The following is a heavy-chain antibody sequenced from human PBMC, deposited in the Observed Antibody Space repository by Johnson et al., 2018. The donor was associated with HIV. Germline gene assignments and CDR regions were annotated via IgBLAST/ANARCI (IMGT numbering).Heavy chain of an antibody. CDR3: AKLLAYPPDAFDI. Sequence: EVQLLESGGGLVQPGGSLRLSCAASGFTFSSYAMSWVRQAPGKGLQWVSTVTGSDSSSYYADSVKGRFAISRDNSKNTLYLQMNSLRAEDTAVYYCAKLLAYPPDAFDIWGQGTMVTVSS. CDR2: VTGSDSSS. J-gene: IGHJ3*02. CDR1: GFTFSSYA. V-gene: IGHV3-23*01.